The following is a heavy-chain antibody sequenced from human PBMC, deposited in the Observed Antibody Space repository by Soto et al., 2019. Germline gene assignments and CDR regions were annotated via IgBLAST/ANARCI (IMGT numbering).Heavy chain of an antibody. Sequence: GGALRLSCAASGFTFSSYGMHWVRQAPGKGLEGVAVISYDGSNKYYADSVKGRFTISRDNSKNTLYLQMNSLRAEDTAVYYCAKDPGSQLLFLGFDPWGQGTLVTVSS. CDR1: GFTFSSYG. CDR2: ISYDGSNK. D-gene: IGHD2-2*01. CDR3: AKDPGSQLLFLGFDP. J-gene: IGHJ5*02. V-gene: IGHV3-30*18.